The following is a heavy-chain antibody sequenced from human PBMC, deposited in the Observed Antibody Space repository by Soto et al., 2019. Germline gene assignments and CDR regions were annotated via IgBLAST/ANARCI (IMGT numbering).Heavy chain of an antibody. D-gene: IGHD4-4*01. CDR1: EFTFSRNG. CDR3: VKSAIMKAVLQDYYGIDF. Sequence: GGSLRLSCAASEFTFSRNGMQWVRQAAGKGLEWVAGISGDGSKRYYADSLKGRFTISRDNSKNMLHLQMNNLRPEDTAVYYCVKSAIMKAVLQDYYGIDFWGQATTLTVSS. V-gene: IGHV3-30*18. CDR2: ISGDGSKR. J-gene: IGHJ6*02.